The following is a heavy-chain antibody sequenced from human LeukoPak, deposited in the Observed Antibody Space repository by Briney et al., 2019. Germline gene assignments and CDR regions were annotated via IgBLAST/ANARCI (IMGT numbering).Heavy chain of an antibody. CDR3: GRSAGFVHFDH. V-gene: IGHV4-39*07. D-gene: IGHD3-16*01. J-gene: IGHJ4*02. CDR1: GNSISSSSYY. Sequence: KPSETLSLTCTVSGNSISSSSYYWVWIRQPPGKGLEWIGSINYYGKTYYNPSVKSRVTISVDTSKNQSSLMVRSVTAADTAVYYCGRSAGFVHFDHWGQGTLVTVTS. CDR2: INYYGKT.